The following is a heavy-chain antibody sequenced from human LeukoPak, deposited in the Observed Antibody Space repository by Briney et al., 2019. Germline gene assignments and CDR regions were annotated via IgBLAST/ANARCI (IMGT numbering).Heavy chain of an antibody. D-gene: IGHD4-17*01. CDR1: GFTFNNYA. J-gene: IGHJ4*01. CDR3: AKDLYGDYDFDC. CDR2: ITSRGST. Sequence: PGGSLRLYGAASGFTFNNYAMNWVRQPPGKGLEWVSVITSRGSTYYAVSVKGRFTISRDNSKNTLYLQMNSLGAEDTAIYCCAKDLYGDYDFDCWGRGTLVTVSS. V-gene: IGHV3-23*01.